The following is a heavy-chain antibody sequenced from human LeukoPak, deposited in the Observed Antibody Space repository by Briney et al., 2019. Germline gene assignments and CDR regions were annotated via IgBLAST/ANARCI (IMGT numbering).Heavy chain of an antibody. D-gene: IGHD3-10*01. CDR3: ARGISDYYGSGSPPAT. J-gene: IGHJ5*02. CDR2: ISSSGSGGNT. V-gene: IGHV3-23*01. CDR1: GFTFSSYA. Sequence: GGSLRLSCAASGFTFSSYAMSWARQAPGKGLEWVSGISSSGSGGNTYYADFVKGRFTISRDNSKNTLYLQMNSLRAEDTAVYYCARGISDYYGSGSPPATWGQGTLVTVSS.